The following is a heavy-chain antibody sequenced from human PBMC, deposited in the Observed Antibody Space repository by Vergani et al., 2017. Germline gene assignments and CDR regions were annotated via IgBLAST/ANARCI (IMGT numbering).Heavy chain of an antibody. CDR1: GYSFTSYW. D-gene: IGHD3-10*01. V-gene: IGHV5-10-1*01. Sequence: EVQLVQSGAEVKKPGESLRISCKGSGYSFTSYWISWVRQMPGKGLEWMGRIDPSDSYTNYSPSFQGHVTISADKSISTAYLQWSRLKASDTAMYYCARQPKYYEWFGESIKGNMDVWGQGTTVTVSS. J-gene: IGHJ6*02. CDR3: ARQPKYYEWFGESIKGNMDV. CDR2: IDPSDSYT.